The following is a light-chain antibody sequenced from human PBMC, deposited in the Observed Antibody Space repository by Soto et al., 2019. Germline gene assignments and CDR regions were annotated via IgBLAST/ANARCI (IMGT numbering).Light chain of an antibody. CDR2: EVR. CDR1: DNDVGRYSY. V-gene: IGLV2-14*01. CDR3: ASYTTDTTRL. J-gene: IGLJ1*01. Sequence: QSALTQPASVSGTPGQSMTITCTGSDNDVGRYSYVSWYQQYPGKTPKLIIYEVRLRPSGISDRFSGSKSGITASLTISGLQPEDEADYYCASYTTDTTRLFGSGTKLTVL.